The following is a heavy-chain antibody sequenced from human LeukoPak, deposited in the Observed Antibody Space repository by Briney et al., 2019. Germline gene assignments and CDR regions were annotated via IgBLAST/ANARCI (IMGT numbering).Heavy chain of an antibody. D-gene: IGHD6-13*01. V-gene: IGHV4-59*12. CDR3: ARDICSSNTRKCDAFDI. CDR1: GGFISCYF. J-gene: IGHJ3*02. CDR2: IYYSGNT. Sequence: ADPLTLTCSVSGGFISCYFGSWLRMPPEEGVERVGYIYYSGNTNYNPSLKSRVTISVDTSKNQSSLKRSSVTASDTAMYYCARDICSSNTRKCDAFDIWGQGTMVTVSS.